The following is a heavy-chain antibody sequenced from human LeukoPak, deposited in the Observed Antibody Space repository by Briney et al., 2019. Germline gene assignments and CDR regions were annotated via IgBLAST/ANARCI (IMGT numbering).Heavy chain of an antibody. CDR2: IRYDGSNE. J-gene: IGHJ4*02. Sequence: PGGSLRLSCAASGFTFSGYGMHWVRQAPGKGLEWVAFIRYDGSNEYYADSVKGRFTISRDKSKNTLSLQMNGLRAEDTAVYYCAKPPQYSSGWYYFDYWGQGTLVTVSS. CDR1: GFTFSGYG. D-gene: IGHD6-19*01. V-gene: IGHV3-30*02. CDR3: AKPPQYSSGWYYFDY.